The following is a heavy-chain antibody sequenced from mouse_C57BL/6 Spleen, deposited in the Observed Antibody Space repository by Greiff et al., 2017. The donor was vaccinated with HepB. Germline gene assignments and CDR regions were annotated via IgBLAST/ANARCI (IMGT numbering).Heavy chain of an antibody. D-gene: IGHD1-1*01. CDR3: ARGGLTGGNYFDY. CDR1: GYTFTSYW. J-gene: IGHJ2*01. V-gene: IGHV1-50*01. Sequence: VQLQQPGAELVKPGASVKLSCKASGYTFTSYWMQWVKQRPGQGPEWIGEIDPSDSYTNYNQKFKGKATLTVDTSSSTAYMQLSSLTSEDSAVYYCARGGLTGGNYFDYWGQGTTLTVSS. CDR2: IDPSDSYT.